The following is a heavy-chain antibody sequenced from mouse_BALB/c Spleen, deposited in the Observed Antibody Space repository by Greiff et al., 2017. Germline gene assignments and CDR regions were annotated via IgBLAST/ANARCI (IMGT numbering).Heavy chain of an antibody. Sequence: VQRVESGPGLVQPSQSLSITCTVSGFSLTSYGVHWVRQSPGKGLEWLGVIWSGGSTDYNAAFISRLSISKDNSKSQVFFKMNSLQANDTAIYYCARNDYRYDGFAYWGQGTLVTVSA. CDR3: ARNDYRYDGFAY. CDR2: IWSGGST. CDR1: GFSLTSYG. D-gene: IGHD2-14*01. J-gene: IGHJ3*01. V-gene: IGHV2-2*02.